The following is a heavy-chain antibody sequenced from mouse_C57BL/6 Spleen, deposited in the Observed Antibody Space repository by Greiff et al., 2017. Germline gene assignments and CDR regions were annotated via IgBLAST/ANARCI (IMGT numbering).Heavy chain of an antibody. D-gene: IGHD2-4*01. CDR3: AREGLRPYAMDY. Sequence: QVQLQQPGAELVKPGASVTLSCKASGYTFTSYWMHWVKQRPGQGLEWIGMIHPNSGSTNYNEKFKSKATLTVDKSSSSAYMQLSSLTSEDSAVYYCAREGLRPYAMDYWGQGTSVTVSS. CDR2: IHPNSGST. CDR1: GYTFTSYW. J-gene: IGHJ4*01. V-gene: IGHV1-64*01.